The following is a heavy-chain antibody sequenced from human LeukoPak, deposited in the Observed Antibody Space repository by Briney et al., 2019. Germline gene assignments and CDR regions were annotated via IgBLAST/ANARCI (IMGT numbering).Heavy chain of an antibody. V-gene: IGHV3-23*01. Sequence: GGSLRLSCVVSGFTFSNYDMSWVRQAPGQGLEWVSSISYNDGSTYYADPVKGRFTISRDNSKNTLYLHMNSLSAEDTAFYYRATSRSSATSARGLFDFWGQGALVTVSS. D-gene: IGHD2-2*01. CDR3: ATSRSSATSARGLFDF. CDR1: GFTFSNYD. CDR2: ISYNDGST. J-gene: IGHJ4*02.